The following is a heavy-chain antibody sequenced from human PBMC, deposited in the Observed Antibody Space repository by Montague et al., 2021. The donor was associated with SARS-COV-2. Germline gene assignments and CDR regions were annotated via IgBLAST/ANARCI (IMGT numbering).Heavy chain of an antibody. D-gene: IGHD3-3*01. J-gene: IGHJ6*02. Sequence: SMRLSCAASGFTFSSYWMPWVRQAPGKGLVWVSRINSDGSGTSYADSVKGRFTISRDNAKNTLYLQMNSLRAEDTAVYYCARVYCDFWSGSTANWYYGMDVGGQGTTVTVSS. CDR2: INSDGSGT. V-gene: IGHV3-74*01. CDR3: ARVYCDFWSGSTANWYYGMDV. CDR1: GFTFSSYW.